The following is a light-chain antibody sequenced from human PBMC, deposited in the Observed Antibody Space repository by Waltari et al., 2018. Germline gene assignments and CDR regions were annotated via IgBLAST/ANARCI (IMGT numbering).Light chain of an antibody. J-gene: IGKJ4*01. V-gene: IGKV3-11*01. CDR1: PSVHNY. CDR2: DTS. CDR3: QQRRSWPVT. Sequence: VLTQSPATLSLSPGETATLACRASPSVHNYLAWYQQKPGQAPRLLIFDTSNRATGIPARFSGSGFGTDFSLTISSLEPEDSAVYYCQQRRSWPVTFGGGTKVEIK.